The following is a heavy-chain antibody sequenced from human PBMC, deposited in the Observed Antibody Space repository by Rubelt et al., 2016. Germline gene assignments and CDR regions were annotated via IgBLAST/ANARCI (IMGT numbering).Heavy chain of an antibody. J-gene: IGHJ4*02. D-gene: IGHD1-26*01. CDR1: GFTFSNAW. CDR3: ARGGMGGSTGYFDY. CDR2: IKSKTDGGTT. V-gene: IGHV3-15*01. Sequence: SLRLSCAASGFTFSNAWMSWVRQAPGKGLEWVGRIKSKTDGGTTDYAAPVKGRFTISRDDSKNTLYLQMNSLKTEDTAVYYCARGGMGGSTGYFDYWGQGTLVTVSS.